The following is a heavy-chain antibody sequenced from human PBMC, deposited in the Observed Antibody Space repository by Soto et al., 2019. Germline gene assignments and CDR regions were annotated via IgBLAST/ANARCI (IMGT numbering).Heavy chain of an antibody. J-gene: IGHJ6*02. CDR2: IIYDESNK. Sequence: GGSLRLSCAASGFTFRSYGMHWVRQAPGKGLEWVASIIYDESNKYYAVSVKGRFSISRDNSKDTLYLQMDSLRAEDTAVYYCVKDQLNYYYYGMAVWGQGTAVTVSS. V-gene: IGHV3-30*02. CDR3: VKDQLNYYYYGMAV. CDR1: GFTFRSYG.